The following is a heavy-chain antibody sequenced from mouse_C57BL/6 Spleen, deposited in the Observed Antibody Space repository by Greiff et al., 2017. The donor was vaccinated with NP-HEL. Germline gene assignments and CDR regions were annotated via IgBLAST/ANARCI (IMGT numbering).Heavy chain of an antibody. V-gene: IGHV1-80*01. CDR3: ARWATVVADY. D-gene: IGHD1-1*01. J-gene: IGHJ2*01. CDR2: IYPGDGDT. CDR1: GYAFSSYW. Sequence: VQLVESGAELVKPGASVKISCKASGYAFSSYWMNWVKQRPGKGLEWIGQIYPGDGDTNYNGKFKGKAKLTADKSSSTAYMQLSSLTSEESAVYFCARWATVVADYWGQGTTLTVSS.